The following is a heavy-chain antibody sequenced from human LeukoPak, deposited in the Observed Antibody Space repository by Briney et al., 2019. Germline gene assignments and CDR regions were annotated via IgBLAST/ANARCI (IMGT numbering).Heavy chain of an antibody. D-gene: IGHD2-8*01. J-gene: IGHJ4*02. CDR3: ARPYCTNGVCPYYFDY. V-gene: IGHV4-34*01. Sequence: SETLSLTCAVYGGSFSGYYWSWIRQPPGKGLEWIGEINHSGSINYNPSLKSRVTISVDTSKNQFSLKLSSVTAADTAVYYCARPYCTNGVCPYYFDYWGQGTLVTVSS. CDR2: INHSGSI. CDR1: GGSFSGYY.